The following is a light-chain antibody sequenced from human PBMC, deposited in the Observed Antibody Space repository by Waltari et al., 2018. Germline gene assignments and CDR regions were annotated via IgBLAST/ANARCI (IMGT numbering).Light chain of an antibody. Sequence: QSVLTQPPSASGAPGQRVTISCFGSSTNIGTKTVTWYQQLPGTAPKLLIYSNNQRPSGVPDRFSGSKSGTSASRAISGLQSEDEADYYCAAWDDSLNGVFGGGTKLTVL. CDR3: AAWDDSLNGV. CDR2: SNN. CDR1: STNIGTKT. J-gene: IGLJ3*02. V-gene: IGLV1-44*01.